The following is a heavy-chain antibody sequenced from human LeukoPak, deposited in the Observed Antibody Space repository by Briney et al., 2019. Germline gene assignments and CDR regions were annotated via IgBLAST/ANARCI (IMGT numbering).Heavy chain of an antibody. D-gene: IGHD2-2*01. J-gene: IGHJ4*02. CDR1: GFTFSSYA. V-gene: IGHV3-23*01. Sequence: PGGSLRLSCAASGFTFSSYAMGWVRQAPGKGREWVSAISGSGGSTYYADSVKGRFTISRDNSKNTLYLQMNSLRAEDTAVYYCAKDAPGNVVVPAALFDYWGQGTLVTVSS. CDR3: AKDAPGNVVVPAALFDY. CDR2: ISGSGGST.